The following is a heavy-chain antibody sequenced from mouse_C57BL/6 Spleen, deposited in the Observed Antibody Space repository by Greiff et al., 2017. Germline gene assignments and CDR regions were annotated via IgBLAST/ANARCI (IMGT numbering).Heavy chain of an antibody. Sequence: VQLQQPGAELVRPGSSVKLSCKASGYTFTSYWMPWVKQRPIQGLEWIGNIDPSDSETHYNQKFKDKATLTVDKSSSTAYMQLSSLTSEDSAVYYCASWEYDEGGAMDYWGQGTSVTVSS. J-gene: IGHJ4*01. CDR1: GYTFTSYW. CDR3: ASWEYDEGGAMDY. D-gene: IGHD2-14*01. CDR2: IDPSDSET. V-gene: IGHV1-52*01.